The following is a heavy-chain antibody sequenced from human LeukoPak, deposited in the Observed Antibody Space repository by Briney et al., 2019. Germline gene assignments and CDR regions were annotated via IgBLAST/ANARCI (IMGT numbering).Heavy chain of an antibody. CDR3: AKTISGYCSRTSCLNWFDP. V-gene: IGHV3-23*01. J-gene: IGHJ5*02. CDR2: ISDSGST. D-gene: IGHD2-2*03. Sequence: GVSLRLSCAASGFTFSSYAMSWVRQAPGKGLEWVSTISDSGSTYYADSVKGRFTISRDNAKNTVYLQMNSLRAEDTAVYFCAKTISGYCSRTSCLNWFDPWGQGTLVTVSS. CDR1: GFTFSSYA.